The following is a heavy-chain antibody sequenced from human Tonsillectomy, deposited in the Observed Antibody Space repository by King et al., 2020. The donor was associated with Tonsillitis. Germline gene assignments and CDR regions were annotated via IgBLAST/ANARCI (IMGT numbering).Heavy chain of an antibody. CDR2: ISWNSGSI. CDR3: AKDISPGGYDLLSYYGMDV. V-gene: IGHV3-9*01. Sequence: VQLVESGGGLVQPGRSLRLSCAASGFTFDDYAMHWVRQAPGKGLEWVSGISWNSGSIGYADSVKGRFIISRDNAKNSLYLQMNSLRAEDTALYYCAKDISPGGYDLLSYYGMDVWGQGTTVTVSS. CDR1: GFTFDDYA. J-gene: IGHJ6*02. D-gene: IGHD5-12*01.